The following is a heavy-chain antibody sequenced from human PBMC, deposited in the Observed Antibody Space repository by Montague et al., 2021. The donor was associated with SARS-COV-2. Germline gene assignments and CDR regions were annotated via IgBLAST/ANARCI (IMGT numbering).Heavy chain of an antibody. CDR3: ARVGNYLGVY. CDR2: IYYSGST. J-gene: IGHJ4*02. CDR1: GGSISSSSYY. D-gene: IGHD3-10*01. Sequence: SETLSLTCTVSGGSISSSSYYWGWIRQPPGKGLEWIGSIYYSGSTYYNPSLKSRVTISVDTSKNQFSLELKSMSAADTAVYYCARVGNYLGVYWGQGILVTVSS. V-gene: IGHV4-39*07.